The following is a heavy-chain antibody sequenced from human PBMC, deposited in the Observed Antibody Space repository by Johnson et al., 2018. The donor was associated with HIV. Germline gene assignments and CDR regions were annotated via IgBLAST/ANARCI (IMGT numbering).Heavy chain of an antibody. Sequence: QVQLVESGGGLVKPGGSLRLSCAASGFSFSDYYMSWLRQAPGKGLEWVSYISSSGSTIYYADSVVKGRFTISRDNAKNSVFLQMNSLRVEDTAIYYCARSKDCSGGSCPDGFDIWGQGTMVIVSS. V-gene: IGHV3-11*04. CDR1: GFSFSDYY. CDR2: ISSSGSTI. J-gene: IGHJ3*02. CDR3: ARSKDCSGGSCPDGFDI. D-gene: IGHD2-15*01.